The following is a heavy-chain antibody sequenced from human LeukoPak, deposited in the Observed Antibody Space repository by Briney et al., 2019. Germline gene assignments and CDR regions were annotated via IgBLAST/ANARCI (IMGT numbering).Heavy chain of an antibody. D-gene: IGHD2-15*01. CDR2: IIPILGIA. V-gene: IGHV1-69*04. J-gene: IGHJ4*02. Sequence: ASVKVSCKASGGTFSSYAISWVRQAPGQGLEWMGRIIPILGIANYAQKFQGRVTITADKSTSTAYTELSSLRSEDTAVYYCAKDPTSGPISILQGPSGYFDYWGQGTLVTVSS. CDR3: AKDPTSGPISILQGPSGYFDY. CDR1: GGTFSSYA.